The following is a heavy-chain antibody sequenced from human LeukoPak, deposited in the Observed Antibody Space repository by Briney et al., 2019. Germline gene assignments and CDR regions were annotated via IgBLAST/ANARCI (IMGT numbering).Heavy chain of an antibody. CDR1: GFTFSSYA. Sequence: GGSLRLSCAASGFTFSSYAMHWVRQAPGKGLEWVAVISYDGSNKYYADSVKGRFTISRDNAKNSLYLQMNSLRADDTAVYSCARDKTRGLGYSYSKSGNYFDYWGQGTLVTVSS. CDR3: ARDKTRGLGYSYSKSGNYFDY. V-gene: IGHV3-30*04. J-gene: IGHJ4*02. CDR2: ISYDGSNK. D-gene: IGHD5-18*01.